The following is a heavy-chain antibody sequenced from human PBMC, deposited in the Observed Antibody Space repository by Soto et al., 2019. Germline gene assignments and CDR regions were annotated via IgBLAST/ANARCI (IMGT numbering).Heavy chain of an antibody. CDR2: ISSRSTNI. D-gene: IGHD6-19*01. CDR1: GFTFSGYS. CDR3: AKFTEPGYSSIWYYFEY. J-gene: IGHJ4*02. V-gene: IGHV3-21*06. Sequence: PGGSLRLSCVGSGFTFSGYSMAWVRQAPGRGLEWVASISSRSTNIDYADSVKGRFTISRDNAKNLVSLRMSSLRGEDTALYYCAKFTEPGYSSIWYYFEYWGQGTPVTVSS.